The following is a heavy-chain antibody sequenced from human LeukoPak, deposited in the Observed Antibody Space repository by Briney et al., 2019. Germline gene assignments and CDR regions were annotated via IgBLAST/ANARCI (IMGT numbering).Heavy chain of an antibody. D-gene: IGHD3-22*01. Sequence: GGSLRLSCAASGFTFSSYSMNWVRQAPGEGLEWVSSISSSSSYIYYADSVKGRFTISRDNAKNSLYLQMNSLRAEDTAVYYCARGPSPGITMIVVVTRPPVGMDVWGQGTTVTVSS. V-gene: IGHV3-21*01. CDR3: ARGPSPGITMIVVVTRPPVGMDV. J-gene: IGHJ6*02. CDR1: GFTFSSYS. CDR2: ISSSSSYI.